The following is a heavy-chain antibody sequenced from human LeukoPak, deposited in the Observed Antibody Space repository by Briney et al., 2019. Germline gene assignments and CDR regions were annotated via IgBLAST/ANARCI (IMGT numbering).Heavy chain of an antibody. CDR3: ARDLSPFSMVRGVIIPYYYYYMDV. CDR2: IYYSGST. V-gene: IGHV4-39*07. J-gene: IGHJ6*03. Sequence: SETLSLTCTVSGGSISSSSYYWGWIRQPPGKGLEWIGSIYYSGSTYYNPSLKSRVTISVDTSKNQFSLKLSSVTAADTAVYYCARDLSPFSMVRGVIIPYYYYYMDVWGKGTTVTISS. CDR1: GGSISSSSYY. D-gene: IGHD3-10*01.